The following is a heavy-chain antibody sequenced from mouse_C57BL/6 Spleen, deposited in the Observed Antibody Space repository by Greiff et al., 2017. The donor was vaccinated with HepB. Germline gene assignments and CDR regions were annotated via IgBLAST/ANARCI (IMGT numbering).Heavy chain of an antibody. Sequence: QVHVKQPGAELVRPGTSVKLSCKASGYTFTSYWMHWVKQRPGQGLEWIGVIDPSDSYTNYNQKFKGKATLTVDTSSSTAYMQLSSLTSEDSAVYYCARTAQAFYAMDYWGQGTSVTVSS. D-gene: IGHD3-2*02. CDR2: IDPSDSYT. J-gene: IGHJ4*01. V-gene: IGHV1-59*01. CDR3: ARTAQAFYAMDY. CDR1: GYTFTSYW.